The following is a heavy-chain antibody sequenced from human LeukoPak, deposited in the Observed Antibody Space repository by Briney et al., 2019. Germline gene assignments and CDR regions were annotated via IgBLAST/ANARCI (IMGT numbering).Heavy chain of an antibody. D-gene: IGHD3-10*01. CDR3: ARDRRGYYGSGRFDY. V-gene: IGHV1-18*01. Sequence: ASVKVSCKASGYTFTGYGISWVRQAPGQGLEWMGWISAYNGNTNYAQKLQGRVTMTTDTSTSTAYMELRSLRSDDTAVYYCARDRRGYYGSGRFDYWGQGTLVTVSS. J-gene: IGHJ4*02. CDR2: ISAYNGNT. CDR1: GYTFTGYG.